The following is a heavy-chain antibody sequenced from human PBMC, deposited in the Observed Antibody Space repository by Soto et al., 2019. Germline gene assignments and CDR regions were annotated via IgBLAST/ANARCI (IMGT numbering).Heavy chain of an antibody. CDR1: GGSVSTGMKY. CDR3: MKAHESGDFLGMAV. CDR2: MYKTGET. D-gene: IGHD3-22*01. Sequence: PSETLSLTCTVSGGSVSTGMKYWGWVRQPPGKALEFIGYMYKTGETLLNSSLKSRVTLSMETSKNQFSLTLSSVTAADTAVYFSMKAHESGDFLGMAVWGPGTTVTVSS. V-gene: IGHV4-61*01. J-gene: IGHJ6*02.